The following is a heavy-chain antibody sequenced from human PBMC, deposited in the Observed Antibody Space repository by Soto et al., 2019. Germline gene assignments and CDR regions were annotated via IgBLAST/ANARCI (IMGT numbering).Heavy chain of an antibody. CDR2: IWYDGSNK. CDR3: ARDLSVVGAYRGIMDYYGMDV. Sequence: GGSLRLSCAASGFTFSSYGMHWVRQAPGKGLEWVAVIWYDGSNKYYADSVKGRFTISRDNSKNTLYLQMNSLRAEDTAVYYCARDLSVVGAYRGIMDYYGMDVWGQGTTVTVSS. V-gene: IGHV3-33*01. CDR1: GFTFSSYG. D-gene: IGHD1-26*01. J-gene: IGHJ6*02.